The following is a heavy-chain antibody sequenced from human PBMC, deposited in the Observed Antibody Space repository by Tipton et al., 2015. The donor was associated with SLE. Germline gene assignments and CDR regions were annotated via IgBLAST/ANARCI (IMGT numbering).Heavy chain of an antibody. CDR1: GFTFSSYG. V-gene: IGHV3-30*18. CDR2: IWYDGSNK. CDR3: AKEMGRFLEWLLYLDY. Sequence: SMRLSCAASGFTFSSYGMHWVRQAPGKGLEWVAVIWYDGSNKYYADSVKGRFTISRDNSKNTLYLQMNSLRAEDTAVYYCAKEMGRFLEWLLYLDYWGQGTLVTVSS. D-gene: IGHD3-3*01. J-gene: IGHJ4*02.